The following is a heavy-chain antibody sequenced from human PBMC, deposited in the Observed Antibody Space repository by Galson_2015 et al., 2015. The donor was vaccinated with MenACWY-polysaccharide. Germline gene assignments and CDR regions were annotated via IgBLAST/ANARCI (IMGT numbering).Heavy chain of an antibody. CDR1: GGSISTSTHY. D-gene: IGHD2-2*01. CDR2: SHYSGIT. V-gene: IGHV4-39*01. Sequence: SETLSLTCTVSGGSISTSTHYWHWIRQPPGKGLEWVGNSHYSGITYYNPPLKVRVSISVDTSKNQFSLRLTSVTAADTALYFCARNWDSSTLLGNAFDVWGQGTMVTVTS. J-gene: IGHJ3*01. CDR3: ARNWDSSTLLGNAFDV.